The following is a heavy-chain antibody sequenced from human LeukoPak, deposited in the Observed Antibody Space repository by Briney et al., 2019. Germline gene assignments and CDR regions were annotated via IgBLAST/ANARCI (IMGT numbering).Heavy chain of an antibody. Sequence: GGSLRLSCAASGFTFSSYWMSWVRQAPGKGLEWVANIKKDGSEKYYVDSVKGRFTISRDNAKTSLYLQMNSLRAEDTAVYYCAKDIVGGGDDYWGQGTLVIVSS. CDR1: GFTFSSYW. V-gene: IGHV3-7*01. CDR3: AKDIVGGGDDY. J-gene: IGHJ4*02. D-gene: IGHD2-21*02. CDR2: IKKDGSEK.